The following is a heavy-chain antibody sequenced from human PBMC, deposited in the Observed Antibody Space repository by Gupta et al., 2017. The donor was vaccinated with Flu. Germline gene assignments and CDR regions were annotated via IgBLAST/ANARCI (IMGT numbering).Heavy chain of an antibody. Sequence: EVQLLESGGGLVQPGGSLRLSCAASGFTFSSYAMSWVRQAPGKGLEWVSAISRSGGTYYADSVKGRFTISRDNSKNTLYLQMNSLRAEDKALYYCAKDGRGWFADDAFDIWGQGTMVTASS. J-gene: IGHJ3*02. D-gene: IGHD6-19*01. V-gene: IGHV3-23*01. CDR1: GFTFSSYA. CDR3: AKDGRGWFADDAFDI. CDR2: ISRSGGT.